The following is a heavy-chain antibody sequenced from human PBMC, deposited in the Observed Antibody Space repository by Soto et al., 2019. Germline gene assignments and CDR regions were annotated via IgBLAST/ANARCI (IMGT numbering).Heavy chain of an antibody. Sequence: GGSLRLSCAASGFTFSSYWMSWVRQAPGKGLEWVANIKQDGSEKYYVDSVKGRFTISRDNAKNSLYLQMNSLRAEDTAVYYCAIFSSGWSFEYWGQGTLVTVSS. CDR1: GFTFSSYW. CDR3: AIFSSGWSFEY. J-gene: IGHJ4*02. V-gene: IGHV3-7*03. D-gene: IGHD6-19*01. CDR2: IKQDGSEK.